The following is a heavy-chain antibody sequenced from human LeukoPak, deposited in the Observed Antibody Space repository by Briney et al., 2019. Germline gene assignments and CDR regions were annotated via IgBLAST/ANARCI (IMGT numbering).Heavy chain of an antibody. D-gene: IGHD3-3*01. Sequence: GGSLRLSCAASGFTFSSYWMSWVRQAPGKGLEWVANIKQDGSEKYYVDSVKGRFTISRDNAKNSLYLQMNSLRAEDTAVYYCARDVHITIFGVVSSWFDPWGQGTLVTVSS. J-gene: IGHJ5*02. V-gene: IGHV3-7*01. CDR1: GFTFSSYW. CDR2: IKQDGSEK. CDR3: ARDVHITIFGVVSSWFDP.